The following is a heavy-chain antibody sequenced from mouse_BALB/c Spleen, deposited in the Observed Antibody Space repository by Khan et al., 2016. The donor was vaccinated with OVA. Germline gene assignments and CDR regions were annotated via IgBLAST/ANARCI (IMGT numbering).Heavy chain of an antibody. Sequence: VQLKQSGPELVEPGASVKMSCKASGYTFTNYVMHWVKQKPGQGLEWIGYINPYNAGTRYNEKFKGKATLTSDISSTTAYMELSSLTSDDSAVYDCAREASSWDFSFPYWGQGTLVTVST. CDR2: INPYNAGT. CDR3: AREASSWDFSFPY. J-gene: IGHJ3*01. CDR1: GYTFTNYV. V-gene: IGHV1S136*01. D-gene: IGHD4-1*01.